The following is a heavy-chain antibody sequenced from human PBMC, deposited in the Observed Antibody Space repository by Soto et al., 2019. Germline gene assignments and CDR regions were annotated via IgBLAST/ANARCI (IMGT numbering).Heavy chain of an antibody. V-gene: IGHV1-3*01. J-gene: IGHJ4*02. CDR2: INAGNGNT. D-gene: IGHD3-22*01. CDR3: ARGVGYSDSSGYPFDY. CDR1: GYTFTSYA. Sequence: GASVKVSCKASGYTFTSYAMHWVRQAPGQRLEWMGRINAGNGNTNYSQKFQGRVTMTRDTSTSTVYMELSTLRSEDTAMYYCARGVGYSDSSGYPFDYWGQGTLVTVSS.